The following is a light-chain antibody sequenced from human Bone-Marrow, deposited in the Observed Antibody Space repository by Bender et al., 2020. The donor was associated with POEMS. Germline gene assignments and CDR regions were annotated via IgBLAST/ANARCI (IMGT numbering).Light chain of an antibody. CDR2: SYN. CDR3: AAWDAGLSGEV. V-gene: IGLV1-44*01. J-gene: IGLJ3*02. Sequence: QSVLTQPPSASGTPGQRVTISCSGSNSNIGTNAVNWYQQFPGTAPKLLIYSYNQRPSGVPDRFYAFKSGTSASLAISGLHSEDEAGYYCAAWDAGLSGEVFGGGTKLTVL. CDR1: NSNIGTNA.